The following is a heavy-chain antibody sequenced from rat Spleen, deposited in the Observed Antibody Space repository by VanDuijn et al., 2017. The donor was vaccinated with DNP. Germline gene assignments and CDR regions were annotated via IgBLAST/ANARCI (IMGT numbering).Heavy chain of an antibody. V-gene: IGHV5S10*01. CDR2: VIYDGSRT. D-gene: IGHD1-11*01. CDR3: TTFEGTNA. CDR1: GFTFSDYN. J-gene: IGHJ4*01. Sequence: EVQLVESGGGLVQPGRSLKLSCTASGFTFSDYNIAWLRQAPKKGPEWVATVIYDGSRTSYRDSVKGRFIISRDNTKSTLYLQMDSLRSEDTATYYCTTFEGTNAWGQGTSVTVSS.